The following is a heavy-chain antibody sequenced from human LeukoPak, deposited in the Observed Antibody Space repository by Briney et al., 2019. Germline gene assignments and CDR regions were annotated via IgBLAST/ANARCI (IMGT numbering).Heavy chain of an antibody. D-gene: IGHD4-23*01. CDR2: ISSSGSI. CDR1: GFTFSSYE. Sequence: GGSLRLSCAASGFTFSSYEMDWVRQAPGKGLEWVSYISSSGSIYYTDSVKGRFTISRDNAKNSLYLQMNSLRAEDTAIYYCAREGYGGTSDAFDIWGQGTMVTVSS. V-gene: IGHV3-48*03. J-gene: IGHJ3*02. CDR3: AREGYGGTSDAFDI.